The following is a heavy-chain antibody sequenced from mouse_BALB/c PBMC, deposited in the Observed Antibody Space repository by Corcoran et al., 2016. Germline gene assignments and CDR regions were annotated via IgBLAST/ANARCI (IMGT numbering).Heavy chain of an antibody. J-gene: IGHJ2*01. CDR2: VDPASGNT. Sequence: EVQLQQSGAELVKPGASVKLSCTASGFNIKDTYMHWVKQRPEQGLEWIGRVDPASGNTKYDPNFQGKATMTADTSSNTVDLQLSSLTSEATAVYYCGRSREGNYVVYWGQGTTLTVSS. CDR1: GFNIKDTY. V-gene: IGHV14-3*02. D-gene: IGHD2-1*01. CDR3: GRSREGNYVVY.